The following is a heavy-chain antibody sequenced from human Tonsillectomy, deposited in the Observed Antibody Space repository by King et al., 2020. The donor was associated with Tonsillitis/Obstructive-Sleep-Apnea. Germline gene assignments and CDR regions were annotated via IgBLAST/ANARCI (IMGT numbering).Heavy chain of an antibody. J-gene: IGHJ4*02. CDR1: GFTFSSYA. CDR2: ISYDGSNK. V-gene: IGHV3-30*04. Sequence: QLVQSGGGVVQPGRSLRLSCAASGFTFSSYAMHWVRQAPGKGLEWVAVISYDGSNKYYADSVKGRFTISRDNSKNTLYLQMNSLRAEDTAVYYCARDRNSGYDWRHLGEDYWGQGTLVTVSS. CDR3: ARDRNSGYDWRHLGEDY. D-gene: IGHD5-12*01.